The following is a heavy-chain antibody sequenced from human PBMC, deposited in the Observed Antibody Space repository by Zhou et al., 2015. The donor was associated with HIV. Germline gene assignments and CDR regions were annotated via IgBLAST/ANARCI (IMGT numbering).Heavy chain of an antibody. CDR1: GGTFSSYA. D-gene: IGHD3-22*01. Sequence: QVQLVQSGAEVKKPGSSVKVSCKASGGTFSSYAISWVRQAPGQGLEWMGGIIPIFGTANYAQKFQGRVTITADESTSTAYMELSSLRSEDTAVYYCARPDLHYYDSSGYSDNWFDPWGQGTLVTVSS. CDR3: ARPDLHYYDSSGYSDNWFDP. J-gene: IGHJ5*02. V-gene: IGHV1-69*01. CDR2: IIPIFGTA.